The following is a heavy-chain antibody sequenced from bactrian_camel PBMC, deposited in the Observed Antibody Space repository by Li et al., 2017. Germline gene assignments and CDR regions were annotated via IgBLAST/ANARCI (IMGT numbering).Heavy chain of an antibody. D-gene: IGHD5*01. Sequence: HVQLVESGGGLVQPGGSLRLSCGASGLPFNDYFITWIRQAPGKGLEWLATLYSDGSNTYYADSVKGRFTMSRDNAKNTVYLQLNSLKTEDMAMYYCAKDVTGFSYWGRGTQVTVS. V-gene: IGHV3-2*01. CDR2: LYSDGSNT. CDR3: AKDVTGFSY. J-gene: IGHJ6*01. CDR1: GLPFNDYF.